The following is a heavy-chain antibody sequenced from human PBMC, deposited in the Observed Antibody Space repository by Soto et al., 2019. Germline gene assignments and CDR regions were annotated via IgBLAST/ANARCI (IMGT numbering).Heavy chain of an antibody. J-gene: IGHJ3*02. D-gene: IGHD2-15*01. CDR2: ISYDRSNK. Sequence: QVQLVESGGGVVQPGRSLRLSCAASGFTFSSYAMHWVRQAPGKGLEWVAVISYDRSNKYYADSVKGRFTISRDNSKNTLYLQMNSLRAEDTAVYYCARTHCSGGCDAFDIWGQGTMVTVSS. CDR1: GFTFSSYA. V-gene: IGHV3-30-3*01. CDR3: ARTHCSGGCDAFDI.